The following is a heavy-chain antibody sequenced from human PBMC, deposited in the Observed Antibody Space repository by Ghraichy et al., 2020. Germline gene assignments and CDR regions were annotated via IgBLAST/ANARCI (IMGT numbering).Heavy chain of an antibody. CDR2: ISSSGSTI. CDR1: GFTFSSYE. CDR3: AREWDYDFWSGYSNGYFDN. J-gene: IGHJ4*02. Sequence: GGSLRLSCAVSGFTFSSYEMNWVRQAPGKGLEWVSYISSSGSTIYYADSVKGRFTISRDNPKKLLYLQMNSLRVEDTAVYYCAREWDYDFWSGYSNGYFDNWGQGTLVTVSS. V-gene: IGHV3-48*03. D-gene: IGHD3-3*01.